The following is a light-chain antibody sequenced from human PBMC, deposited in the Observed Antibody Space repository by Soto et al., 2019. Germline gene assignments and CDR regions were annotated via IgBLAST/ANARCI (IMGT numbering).Light chain of an antibody. CDR2: DVG. CDR1: SSNVGGYNS. V-gene: IGLV2-14*03. Sequence: QSVLTQPASVSGSPGQSITISCTGTSSNVGGYNSVSWYQHHPGKAPKLMLYDVGDRPSGVSYRFSGSKSGNTASLTISVLQAADEADYFCSSYTSSMTNVFGSGTKVTVL. J-gene: IGLJ1*01. CDR3: SSYTSSMTNV.